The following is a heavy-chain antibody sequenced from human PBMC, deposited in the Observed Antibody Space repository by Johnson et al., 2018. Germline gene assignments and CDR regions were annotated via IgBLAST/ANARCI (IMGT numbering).Heavy chain of an antibody. D-gene: IGHD3-10*01. CDR3: ATLWFGDPPLSPLDV. Sequence: QVQLQESGPGLVKPSETLSLTCTVSGGSISSYYWSWIRQPPGKGLEWIGYIYYSGSTNYNPSLKSQVTISVDTSKNQFSLKLSSATAADTAVYYCATLWFGDPPLSPLDVWGQGTTVTVSS. CDR2: IYYSGST. V-gene: IGHV4-59*01. J-gene: IGHJ6*02. CDR1: GGSISSYY.